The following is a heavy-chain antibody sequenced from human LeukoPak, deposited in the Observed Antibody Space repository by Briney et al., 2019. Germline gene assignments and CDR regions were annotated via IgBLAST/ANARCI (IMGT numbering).Heavy chain of an antibody. CDR1: GGSFTSYY. J-gene: IGHJ4*02. D-gene: IGHD3-10*01. Sequence: PSETLSLTCTVSGGSFTSYYWGYIRQPPGKGLEWIGSIYYSGSTYYNPSLKSRVTISVDTSKKQFSLKLSSVTAADTAVYYCARTYGSGSYPFDYWGQGTLVTVSS. CDR2: IYYSGST. CDR3: ARTYGSGSYPFDY. V-gene: IGHV4-39*01.